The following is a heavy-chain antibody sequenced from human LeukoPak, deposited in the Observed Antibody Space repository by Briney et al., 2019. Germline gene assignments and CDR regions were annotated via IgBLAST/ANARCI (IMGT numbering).Heavy chain of an antibody. J-gene: IGHJ4*02. Sequence: GGSLRLSCAASGFTFSSYAMSWVRQAPGKGLEWVSGISGSGGSTYYADSVKGRFTISRDSSKNTLYLQMKSLRAEDTAVYYCAKDLRSSNYYYFDYWGQGTLVTVSS. CDR2: ISGSGGST. CDR1: GFTFSSYA. V-gene: IGHV3-23*01. CDR3: AKDLRSSNYYYFDY. D-gene: IGHD6-13*01.